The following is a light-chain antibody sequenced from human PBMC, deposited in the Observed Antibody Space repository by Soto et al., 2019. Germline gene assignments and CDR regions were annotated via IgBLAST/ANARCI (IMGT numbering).Light chain of an antibody. Sequence: EIVMTQSPATLSVSPGERATVSCRASQSVSSNLAWYQQKPGQAPRLLIYGASTRATGIPARFSGSGSGTEFTRTIGSLQSEDFAVYYCQQYNNWPQTFGQGTKLEIK. CDR3: QQYNNWPQT. V-gene: IGKV3-15*01. CDR2: GAS. J-gene: IGKJ2*01. CDR1: QSVSSN.